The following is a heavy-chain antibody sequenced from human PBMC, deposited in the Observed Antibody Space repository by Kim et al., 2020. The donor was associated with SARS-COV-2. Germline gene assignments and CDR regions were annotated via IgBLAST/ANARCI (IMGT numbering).Heavy chain of an antibody. V-gene: IGHV4-31*01. Sequence: SETLSLTCTVSGGSISSGGYYWSWIRQHPGKGLEWVGYYYYSGSTYYNPSPKSLVTISVDTSKTQFLLKLSSVTAAATVVFYCACGVGSGSYHWFDPCG. J-gene: IGHJ5*02. CDR3: ACGVGSGSYHWFDP. CDR1: GGSISSGGYY. CDR2: YYYSGST. D-gene: IGHD3-3*01.